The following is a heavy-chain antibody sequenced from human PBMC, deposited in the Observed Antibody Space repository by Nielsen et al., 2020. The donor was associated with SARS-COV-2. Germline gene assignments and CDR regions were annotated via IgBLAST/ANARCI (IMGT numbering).Heavy chain of an antibody. V-gene: IGHV3-48*01. CDR1: GFTISNYG. J-gene: IGHJ2*01. CDR2: MSSSGGTI. CDR3: ARVGAVASWYFDL. Sequence: GGSLRLSCAASGFTISNYGMNWVRQAPGKGLEWVSHMSSSGGTIYYADSVKGRFTISRGNSKNTLYLQMNSLRGEDTAVYYCARVGAVASWYFDLWGRGTLVTVSS. D-gene: IGHD6-19*01.